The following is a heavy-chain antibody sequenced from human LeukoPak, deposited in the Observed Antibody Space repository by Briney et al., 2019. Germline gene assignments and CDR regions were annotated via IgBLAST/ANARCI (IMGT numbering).Heavy chain of an antibody. CDR3: ARASRDS. CDR2: IKQDGSTK. CDR1: GFTFTNPW. V-gene: IGHV3-7*01. Sequence: GGSLRLSCAASGFTFTNPWMAWVRQAPGKGLEWVANIKQDGSTKHYADSLKGRFTISRDNPKNSLYLQMNSLRAEDTAVYYCARASRDSWGQGTLVIVSS. J-gene: IGHJ4*02.